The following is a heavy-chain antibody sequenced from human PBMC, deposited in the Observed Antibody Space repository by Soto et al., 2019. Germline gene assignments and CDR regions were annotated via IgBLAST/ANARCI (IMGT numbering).Heavy chain of an antibody. D-gene: IGHD3-10*01. V-gene: IGHV2-5*02. CDR2: IYWDDDN. CDR1: GFSLSTSGVG. CDR3: AHRRAPIYGSGSPWGGPAEYFQH. J-gene: IGHJ1*01. Sequence: SGPTLVKPTQTLTLTCTFSGFSLSTSGVGVGWIRQPPGKALEWLALIYWDDDNRYSPSLKSRLTITKDTSKNQVVLTMTNMDPVDTATYYCAHRRAPIYGSGSPWGGPAEYFQHWGQGTLVTVSS.